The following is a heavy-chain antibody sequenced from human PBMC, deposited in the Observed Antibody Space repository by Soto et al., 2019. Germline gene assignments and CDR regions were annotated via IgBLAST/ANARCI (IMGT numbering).Heavy chain of an antibody. D-gene: IGHD4-17*01. V-gene: IGHV4-4*08. CDR1: GGSFSNYY. CDR3: ASGAPSRY. Sequence: QMQLQESGPGLVKASETLSLTCSVSGGSFSNYYWGWIRQAPGKGLEWIGSIYNSGTTNYNPSLKSRVIISIESSKSPFSLRLNSVTVADSAVYYCASGAPSRYWGQGVVVTVSS. CDR2: IYNSGTT. J-gene: IGHJ4*02.